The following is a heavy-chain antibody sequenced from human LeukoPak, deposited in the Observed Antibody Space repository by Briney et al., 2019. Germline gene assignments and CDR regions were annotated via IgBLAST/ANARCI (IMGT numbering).Heavy chain of an antibody. CDR3: ATDSWELLEDGAFDI. CDR1: GYTFSNYG. Sequence: ASVKVSCKASGYTFSNYGLSWVRQAPGQGLEWMGWISAYNGNTNYAQKLQGRVTMATDTSTSTAYMELRSLRSDDTAVYYCATDSWELLEDGAFDIWGQGTMVTVSS. CDR2: ISAYNGNT. D-gene: IGHD1-26*01. J-gene: IGHJ3*02. V-gene: IGHV1-18*01.